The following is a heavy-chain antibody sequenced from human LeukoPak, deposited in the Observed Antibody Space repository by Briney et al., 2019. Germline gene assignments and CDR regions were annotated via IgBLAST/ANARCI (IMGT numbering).Heavy chain of an antibody. V-gene: IGHV1-69*04. J-gene: IGHJ6*02. CDR1: GGTFSSYA. D-gene: IGHD2-2*01. CDR3: ARDLVPAAAIGYYYYGMDV. Sequence: SVKVSCKASGGTFSSYAISWVRQAPGQGLEWMGRIIPILGIANYAQKFQGRVTITADKSTSTAYMELSSLRSEDTAVYYCARDLVPAAAIGYYYYGMDVWGQGTTVTVSS. CDR2: IIPILGIA.